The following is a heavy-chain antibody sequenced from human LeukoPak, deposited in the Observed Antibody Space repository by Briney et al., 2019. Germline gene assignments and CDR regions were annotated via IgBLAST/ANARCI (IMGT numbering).Heavy chain of an antibody. CDR2: IYTSGST. V-gene: IGHV4-61*02. J-gene: IGHJ4*02. CDR1: GGSISSGSYY. CDR3: ATPGRYSSSWYGSGLGY. D-gene: IGHD6-13*01. Sequence: PSETLSLTCTVSGGSISSGSYYWSWIRQPAGKGLEWIGRIYTSGSTNYNPSLKSRVTISVDTSKNQFSLKLSSVTAADTAVYYCATPGRYSSSWYGSGLGYWGQGTLVTVSS.